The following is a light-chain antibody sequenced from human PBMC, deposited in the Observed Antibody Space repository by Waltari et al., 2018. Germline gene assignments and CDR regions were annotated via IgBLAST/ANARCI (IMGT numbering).Light chain of an antibody. CDR3: QQYDNLLGT. V-gene: IGKV1-39*01. CDR1: QSISSY. Sequence: DIQMTQSPSSLSASVGDRVTITCRASQSISSYLNWYQQKPGKAPKLLIYAASSLQSGVPSRFSGSGSGTDFTLTISSLQPEDFATYYCQQYDNLLGTFGQGTKLEIK. J-gene: IGKJ2*01. CDR2: AAS.